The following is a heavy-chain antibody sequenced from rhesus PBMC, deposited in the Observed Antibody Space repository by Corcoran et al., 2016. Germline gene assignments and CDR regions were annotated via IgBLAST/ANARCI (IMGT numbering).Heavy chain of an antibody. Sequence: QVQLQESGPGLVKPSETLSVTCAVSGDSISGNYWSWIRQAPGKGLEWIGYVYGIDGNTNYNPPLKTRVTLSVDTSQNHFSLRVTSVTAADTAVYFCARDHTGSFDSWGQGLLVTV. CDR3: ARDHTGSFDS. D-gene: IGHD2-21*01. V-gene: IGHV4-169*02. J-gene: IGHJ4*01. CDR2: VYGIDGNT. CDR1: GDSISGNY.